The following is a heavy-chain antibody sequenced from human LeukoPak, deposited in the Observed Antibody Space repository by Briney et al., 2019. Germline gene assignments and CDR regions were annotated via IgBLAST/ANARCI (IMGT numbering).Heavy chain of an antibody. D-gene: IGHD6-19*01. V-gene: IGHV3-23*01. CDR3: AKPLRGWYDFDY. CDR2: INSGGAGT. J-gene: IGHJ4*02. Sequence: GGSLRLSCAPSGFTFSSYAMSWVRQAPGKGLEWVSAINSGGAGTHYADSVKGRFTISRDNSKNTVYLQMNSLRAEDTAVYYCAKPLRGWYDFDYWGQGTLVTVSS. CDR1: GFTFSSYA.